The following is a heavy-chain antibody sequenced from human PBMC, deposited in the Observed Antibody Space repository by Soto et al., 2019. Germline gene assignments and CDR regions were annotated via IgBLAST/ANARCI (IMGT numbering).Heavy chain of an antibody. CDR1: GYTLTSYD. CDR2: MNPNSGNT. V-gene: IGHV1-8*01. J-gene: IGHJ6*04. Sequence: ASVKVSCKASGYTLTSYDINWVRQATGQGLEWMGWMNPNSGNTGYAQKFQGRVTMTRNTSISTAYMELSSLRSEDTAVYYCARVHYDFWSGYSPDVWGKGTTVTVSS. D-gene: IGHD3-3*01. CDR3: ARVHYDFWSGYSPDV.